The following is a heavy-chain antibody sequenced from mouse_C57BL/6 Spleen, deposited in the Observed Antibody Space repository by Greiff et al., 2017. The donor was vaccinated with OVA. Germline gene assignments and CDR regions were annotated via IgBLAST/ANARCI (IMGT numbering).Heavy chain of an antibody. CDR2: IRSKSNNYAT. Sequence: EVHLVESGGGLVQPKGSLKLSCAASGFSFNTYAMNWVRQAPGKGLEWVARIRSKSNNYATYYADSVKDRFTISRDDSESMLYLQMNNLKTEDTAMYYCVRHGDDGYAFAYWGQGTLVTVSA. V-gene: IGHV10-1*01. CDR1: GFSFNTYA. J-gene: IGHJ3*01. D-gene: IGHD2-3*01. CDR3: VRHGDDGYAFAY.